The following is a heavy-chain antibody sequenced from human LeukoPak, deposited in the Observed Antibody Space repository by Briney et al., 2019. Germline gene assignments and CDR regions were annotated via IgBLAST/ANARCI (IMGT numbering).Heavy chain of an antibody. CDR3: ARAPYYYDRNGAFDI. CDR1: GYTFTSYG. Sequence: GASVKVSCKASGYTFTSYGISWVGQAPGQGLEGMGWISAYNGNTNYAQKLQGRVTMTTDTSTSTAYMELRSLRSDDTAVYYCARAPYYYDRNGAFDIWGQGTMVTVSS. J-gene: IGHJ3*02. D-gene: IGHD3-22*01. V-gene: IGHV1-18*01. CDR2: ISAYNGNT.